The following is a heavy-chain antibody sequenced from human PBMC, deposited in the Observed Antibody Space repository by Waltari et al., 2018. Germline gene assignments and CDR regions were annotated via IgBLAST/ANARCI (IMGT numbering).Heavy chain of an antibody. CDR1: GGPISSYY. D-gene: IGHD6-6*01. J-gene: IGHJ4*02. V-gene: IGHV4-59*01. CDR3: ARGVAARLIGDY. Sequence: QVQLQESGPGLVKPSETLSLTCTVSGGPISSYYWSWIRQPPGKGLEWIGYIYYSGSTNYNPSLKSRVTISVDTSKNQFSLKLSSVTAADTAVYYCARGVAARLIGDYWGQGTLVTVSS. CDR2: IYYSGST.